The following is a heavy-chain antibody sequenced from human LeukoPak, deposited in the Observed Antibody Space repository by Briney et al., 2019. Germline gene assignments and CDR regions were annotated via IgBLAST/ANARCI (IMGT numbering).Heavy chain of an antibody. CDR1: GLTFSSYS. Sequence: GGSLRLSCAASGLTFSSYSMNWVRQAPGKGLEWVSYISSSSSTIYYADSVKGRFTISRDNAKNSLYLQMNSLRAEDTAVYYCARVGRSYVDYWGQGTLVTVSS. V-gene: IGHV3-48*01. CDR2: ISSSSSTI. J-gene: IGHJ4*02. D-gene: IGHD1-14*01. CDR3: ARVGRSYVDY.